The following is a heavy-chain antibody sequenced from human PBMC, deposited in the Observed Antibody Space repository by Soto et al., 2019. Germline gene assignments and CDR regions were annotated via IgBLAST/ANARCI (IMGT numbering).Heavy chain of an antibody. CDR1: GGTFRSYT. J-gene: IGHJ4*02. CDR3: AGGLLFGDYAGEEFDY. D-gene: IGHD4-17*01. V-gene: IGHV1-69*02. Sequence: QVQLVQSGAEVKKPGSSVKVSCKASGGTFRSYTISWVRQAPGQGLEWMGRIIPILGIANYAQKFQGRVTITADKSTNTADMELSRLRSVDTAVYYCAGGLLFGDYAGEEFDYWGQGTLVTVS. CDR2: IIPILGIA.